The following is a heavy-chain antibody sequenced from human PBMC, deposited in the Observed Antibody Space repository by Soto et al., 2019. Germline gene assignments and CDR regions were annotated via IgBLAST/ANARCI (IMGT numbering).Heavy chain of an antibody. J-gene: IGHJ5*02. Sequence: GGSLRLSCAASGFTFSSYAMSWVRQAPGKGLEWVSAISGSGGSTYYADSVKGRFTISRDNSKNTLYLQMNSLRAKDTAVYYCARVLLWFGELLDGDWFDPWGQGTLVTVSS. CDR2: ISGSGGST. CDR1: GFTFSSYA. D-gene: IGHD3-10*01. V-gene: IGHV3-23*01. CDR3: ARVLLWFGELLDGDWFDP.